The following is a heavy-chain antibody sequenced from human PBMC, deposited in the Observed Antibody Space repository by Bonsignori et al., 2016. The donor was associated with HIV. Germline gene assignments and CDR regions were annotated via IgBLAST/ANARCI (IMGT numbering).Heavy chain of an antibody. CDR2: IDGSGSNT. V-gene: IGHV3-23*01. CDR3: AKRIAGRRPFDH. CDR1: GFAFSSYG. Sequence: GGSLRLSCAASGFAFSSYGMHWVRQAPGKGLEWVSAIDGSGSNTVYADSVKGRLTISRDNSKNTLYLQMNSLRAEDTAVYYCAKRIAGRRPFDHWGQGTLVTVSS. D-gene: IGHD6-6*01. J-gene: IGHJ4*02.